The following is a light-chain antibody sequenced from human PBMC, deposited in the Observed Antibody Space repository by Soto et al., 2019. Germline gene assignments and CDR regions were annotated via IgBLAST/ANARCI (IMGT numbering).Light chain of an antibody. CDR3: QQYNTYST. CDR2: DAS. Sequence: DIQMNQSPSTLSASVGDRVTITCRASQSISRWLAWYQQKPGKAPQALIYDASSLKSGVPSGFSGNGSGTEFTLTISSLQPDDFATYYCQQYNTYSTFGQGTRLEIK. J-gene: IGKJ5*01. V-gene: IGKV1-5*01. CDR1: QSISRW.